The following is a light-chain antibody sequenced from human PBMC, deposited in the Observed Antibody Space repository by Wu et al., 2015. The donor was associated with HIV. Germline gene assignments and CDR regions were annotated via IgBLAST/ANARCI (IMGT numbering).Light chain of an antibody. J-gene: IGKJ1*01. V-gene: IGKV1-5*03. Sequence: DIQMTQSPSSVSASVGDRVTITCRASQGIYSSLAWYQQKPGKAPQLLIYWASTLERGAPSRFSGSGSGTEFNLTITSLQPDDFATYYCQQYSSYSAWTFGLGTKVE. CDR2: WAS. CDR1: QGIYSS. CDR3: QQYSSYSAWT.